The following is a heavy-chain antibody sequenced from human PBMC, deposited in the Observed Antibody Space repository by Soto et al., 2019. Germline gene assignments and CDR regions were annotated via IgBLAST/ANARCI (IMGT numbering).Heavy chain of an antibody. CDR3: AIGITMVRGVINAFDI. CDR2: IYPGDSDT. D-gene: IGHD3-10*01. CDR1: GYSFTSYW. J-gene: IGHJ3*02. Sequence: TGESLKISCKGSGYSFTSYWIGWVRQMPGKGLEWMGIIYPGDSDTRYSPSFQGQVTISADKSISTAYLQWSSLKASDTAMYYCAIGITMVRGVINAFDIWGQGTMVTVSS. V-gene: IGHV5-51*01.